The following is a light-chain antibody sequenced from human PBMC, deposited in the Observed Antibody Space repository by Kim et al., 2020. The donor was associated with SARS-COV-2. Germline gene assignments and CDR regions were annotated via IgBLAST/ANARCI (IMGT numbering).Light chain of an antibody. CDR2: DAS. Sequence: LSVSPGERDTLSCRASQSVSSNLAWYQQKSGQAPRLLIYDASTRASGIPARFSGSGSGTEFTLTISSLQSEDFATYYCQQYDNWGSFGQGTKLEI. V-gene: IGKV3-15*01. CDR3: QQYDNWGS. CDR1: QSVSSN. J-gene: IGKJ2*03.